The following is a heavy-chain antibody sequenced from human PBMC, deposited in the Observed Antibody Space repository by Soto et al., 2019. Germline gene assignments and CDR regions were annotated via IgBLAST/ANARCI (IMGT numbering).Heavy chain of an antibody. Sequence: EVQLVESGGGLVQPGGSLRLSCAASGFTFSSYWMHWVRKAQGKGLVWVSRINSDGSSTSYADSVKGRFTISRDNAKNTLNLQMNSLRADDTAVYYCAREVGASGVLDPWGQGTLVTVSS. CDR3: AREVGASGVLDP. J-gene: IGHJ5*02. CDR2: INSDGSST. CDR1: GFTFSSYW. D-gene: IGHD1-26*01. V-gene: IGHV3-74*01.